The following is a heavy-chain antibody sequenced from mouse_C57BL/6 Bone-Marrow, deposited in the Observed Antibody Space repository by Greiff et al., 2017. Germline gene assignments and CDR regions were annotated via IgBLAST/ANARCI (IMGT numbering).Heavy chain of an antibody. J-gene: IGHJ2*01. Sequence: EVMLVESGEGLVKPGGSLKLSCAASGFTFSSYAMSWVRQTPEKRLEWVAYISSGGDYIYYADTVKSRFTISRDNARNPLYLQMSSLKSEDTAMYYCTGLYYGSSYYFDYWGQGTTLTVSS. CDR1: GFTFSSYA. CDR3: TGLYYGSSYYFDY. D-gene: IGHD1-1*01. V-gene: IGHV5-9-1*02. CDR2: ISSGGDYI.